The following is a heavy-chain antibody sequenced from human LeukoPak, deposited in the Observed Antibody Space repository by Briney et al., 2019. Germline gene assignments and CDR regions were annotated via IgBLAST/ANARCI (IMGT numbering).Heavy chain of an antibody. D-gene: IGHD3-10*01. CDR1: GYTFTGYY. Sequence: ASVKVSCKASGYTFTGYYMHWVRQAPGQGLVWMGWINPNSGGTNYAQKFQGKVTMTRDTSISTAYMELSRLRSDDTAVYYCARARGSGSYSDYWGQGTLVTVSS. J-gene: IGHJ4*02. V-gene: IGHV1-2*02. CDR2: INPNSGGT. CDR3: ARARGSGSYSDY.